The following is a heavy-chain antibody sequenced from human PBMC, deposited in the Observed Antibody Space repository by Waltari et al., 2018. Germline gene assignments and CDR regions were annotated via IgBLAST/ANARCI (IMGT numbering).Heavy chain of an antibody. D-gene: IGHD2-21*01. CDR2: INPSGGST. J-gene: IGHJ6*02. V-gene: IGHV1-46*01. CDR1: EYTFTSSY. Sequence: QVQLVQSGAEVKKPGASVKISCKTSEYTFTSSYIHWVRQAPGQGLEWMGRINPSGGSTIYAQKFQGRVTMTRYTSTSTVYMELSSLRSEDTAVYYCALDTGALWMDVWGQGTTVTVSS. CDR3: ALDTGALWMDV.